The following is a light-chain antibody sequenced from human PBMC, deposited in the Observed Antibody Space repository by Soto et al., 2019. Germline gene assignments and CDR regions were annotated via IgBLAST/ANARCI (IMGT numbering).Light chain of an antibody. CDR3: QEYNNCSFT. CDR2: GAS. CDR1: QSISSN. V-gene: IGKV3-15*01. Sequence: EIVMTQSPATLSVSPGERATLACRASQSISSNLAWYQQKPGQAPRLLIYGASTRATGIPATFSGSGSGTEFTLTISSLPSEDFAVYYCQEYNNCSFTFGPGTKVYIK. J-gene: IGKJ3*01.